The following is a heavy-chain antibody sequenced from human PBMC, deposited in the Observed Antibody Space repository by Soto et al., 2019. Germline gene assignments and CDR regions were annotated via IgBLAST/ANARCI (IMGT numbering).Heavy chain of an antibody. D-gene: IGHD3-3*01. CDR2: IWYDGSNK. Sequence: GGSLRLSCAASGFTFSSYGMHWVRQAPGKGLEWVAVIWYDGSNKYYADSVKGRFTISRDNSKNTLYLQMNSLRAEDTAVYYCAGSNYDFWSGYYTGVRGMDVWGQGTTVTVSS. V-gene: IGHV3-33*01. J-gene: IGHJ6*02. CDR3: AGSNYDFWSGYYTGVRGMDV. CDR1: GFTFSSYG.